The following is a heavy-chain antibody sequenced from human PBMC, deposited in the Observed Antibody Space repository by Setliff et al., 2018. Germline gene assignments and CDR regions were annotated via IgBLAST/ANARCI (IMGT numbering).Heavy chain of an antibody. Sequence: SETLSLTCAVSGYSISSDSYWGWIRQPAGKGLEWIGRIHSSGNTNYKPSLKSRVTMSVDTTKNQFSLKLSSVTAADTAVYYCARAGAIQGGFDIWGQGTVVTVSS. V-gene: IGHV4-4*07. CDR3: ARAGAIQGGFDI. D-gene: IGHD7-27*01. CDR1: GYSISSDSY. CDR2: IHSSGNT. J-gene: IGHJ3*02.